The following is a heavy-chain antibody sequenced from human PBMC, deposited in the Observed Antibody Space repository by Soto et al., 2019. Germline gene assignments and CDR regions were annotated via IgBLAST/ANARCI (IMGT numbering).Heavy chain of an antibody. CDR1: GGTFSSYA. CDR2: IIPILGIA. J-gene: IGHJ4*02. D-gene: IGHD3-3*01. Sequence: ASVKVSCKASGGTFSSYAISWVRQAPGQGLEWMGGIIPILGIANYAQKFQGRVTITADKSTSTAYMELSSLRSEDTAVYYCARVDPTRGDDFWSGYFDYWGQGTLVTVSS. CDR3: ARVDPTRGDDFWSGYFDY. V-gene: IGHV1-69*10.